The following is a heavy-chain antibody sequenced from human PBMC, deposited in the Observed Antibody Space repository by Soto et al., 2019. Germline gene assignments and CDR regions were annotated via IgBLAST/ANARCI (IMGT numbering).Heavy chain of an antibody. V-gene: IGHV4-31*03. CDR3: ARSVFP. CDR1: GGSISSGGYY. CDR2: IYYIGST. Sequence: QVQLQESGPGLVKPSQTLSLTCTVSGGSISSGGYYWSWIRQHPGKGLEWIGYIYYIGSTYYNPSLNCRVTISVDTPKNPFSRKMSSVTAADTAVYYCARSVFPWGQGTLVTVSS. J-gene: IGHJ5*02.